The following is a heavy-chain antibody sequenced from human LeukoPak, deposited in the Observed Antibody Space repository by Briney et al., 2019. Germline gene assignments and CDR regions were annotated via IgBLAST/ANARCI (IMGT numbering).Heavy chain of an antibody. D-gene: IGHD6-19*01. CDR1: GFTFSSCG. J-gene: IGHJ4*02. V-gene: IGHV3-30*18. Sequence: GRSLRLSCAASGFTFSSCGMHWVRQAPGKGLEWVAVISYDGSNKYYADSVKGRFTISRDNSKNTLYLQMNSLRAEDTAVYYCAKADGIAVAGSFFDYWGQGTLVTVSS. CDR3: AKADGIAVAGSFFDY. CDR2: ISYDGSNK.